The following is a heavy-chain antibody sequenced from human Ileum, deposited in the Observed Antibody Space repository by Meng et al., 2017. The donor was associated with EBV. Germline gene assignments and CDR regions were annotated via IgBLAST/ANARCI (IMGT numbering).Heavy chain of an antibody. CDR3: ARQGTIKSLQH. V-gene: IGHV4-39*01. J-gene: IGHJ1*01. CDR1: SF. Sequence: SFWGCPPQPPGKGLEGIGSSDYSRNTYYNPSLKTRVPISVDTSKNQFSLNVSSVTAADTAVYYCARQGTIKSLQHWGQGTLVTVSS. CDR2: SDYSRNT. D-gene: IGHD2-8*01.